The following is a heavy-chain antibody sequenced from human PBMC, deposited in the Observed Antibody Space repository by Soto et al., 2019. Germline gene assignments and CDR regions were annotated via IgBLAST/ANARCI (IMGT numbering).Heavy chain of an antibody. Sequence: GESLKISCKGSGYSFSSYWIGWVRQMPGKGLEWMGVIFPGDSNTLYSPTFQGQVTLSADRSISTAYLQWSSLEASDTALYYCARPMRQRRDLDAFDIWGQGTMVTVSS. CDR1: GYSFSSYW. CDR3: ARPMRQRRDLDAFDI. V-gene: IGHV5-51*01. CDR2: IFPGDSNT. J-gene: IGHJ3*02.